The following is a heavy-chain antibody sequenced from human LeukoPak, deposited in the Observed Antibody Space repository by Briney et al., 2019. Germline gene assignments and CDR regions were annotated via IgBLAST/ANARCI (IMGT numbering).Heavy chain of an antibody. V-gene: IGHV3-48*03. Sequence: GGSLRLSCAASGFTLSVYEMNWVRQAPGKGLEWVAYITSSGSIIYYADSVKGRFTISRDNAKNSPYLQMNSLRAEDTAVYYCTRTQYSSGWTFDYWGQGTLVTVSS. CDR1: GFTLSVYE. D-gene: IGHD6-19*01. J-gene: IGHJ4*02. CDR3: TRTQYSSGWTFDY. CDR2: ITSSGSII.